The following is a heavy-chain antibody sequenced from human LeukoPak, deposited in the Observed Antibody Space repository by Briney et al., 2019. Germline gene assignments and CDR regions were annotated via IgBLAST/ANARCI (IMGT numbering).Heavy chain of an antibody. CDR2: IYNSGSN. J-gene: IGHJ5*02. CDR1: RGSISSDY. V-gene: IGHV4-59*08. CDR3: ATRGS. D-gene: IGHD3-10*01. Sequence: PSETLSLTCTVSRGSISSDYWQWIRQPPGKGLEWIGYIYNSGSNNYNPSLKSRVTISVDTSKNQFSLKLTSVTAADTAVYYCATRGSWGQGTLVTVSS.